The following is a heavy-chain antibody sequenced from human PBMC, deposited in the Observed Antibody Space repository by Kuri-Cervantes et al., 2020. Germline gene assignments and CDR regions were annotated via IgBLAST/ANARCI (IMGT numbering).Heavy chain of an antibody. CDR1: GYTFTSYG. CDR3: ARAPGSGYGRTIDY. J-gene: IGHJ4*02. CDR2: IIAYNGNT. Sequence: ASVKVSCKASGYTFTSYGISWVRQAPGQGLEWMGWIIAYNGNTNYAQKLQGRGTMTTDTSTSTAYMELRSLRTDDTDVYYCARAPGSGYGRTIDYWGQGALVTVSS. D-gene: IGHD5-12*01. V-gene: IGHV1-18*01.